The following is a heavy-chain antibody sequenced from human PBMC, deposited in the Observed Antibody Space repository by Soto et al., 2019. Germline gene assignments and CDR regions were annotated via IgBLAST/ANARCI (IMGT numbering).Heavy chain of an antibody. Sequence: GGTLRLSCAASGFTFSGYWMHWVRQAPGKGLVWESRIQGDVSRTTYADSVQGRFTISRDNAKNRLYLQMNSLIVEDTAVYYCTRDPRNKGFDPWGQGILVTVSS. J-gene: IGHJ5*02. CDR3: TRDPRNKGFDP. CDR1: GFTFSGYW. V-gene: IGHV3-74*01. CDR2: IQGDVSRT.